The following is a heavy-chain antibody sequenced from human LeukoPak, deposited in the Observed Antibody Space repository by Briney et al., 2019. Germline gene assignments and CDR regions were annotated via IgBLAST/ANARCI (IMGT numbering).Heavy chain of an antibody. D-gene: IGHD5-24*01. Sequence: ASVKVSCKASGYTFASYDINWVRQATGQGLEWMGWMSPNSGNTGYAQKFQGRVTMTRNTSISTAYMELSSLRSEDTAVYYCARVKDGYNPSAFDIWGQGTMVTVSS. CDR2: MSPNSGNT. V-gene: IGHV1-8*01. CDR3: ARVKDGYNPSAFDI. CDR1: GYTFASYD. J-gene: IGHJ3*02.